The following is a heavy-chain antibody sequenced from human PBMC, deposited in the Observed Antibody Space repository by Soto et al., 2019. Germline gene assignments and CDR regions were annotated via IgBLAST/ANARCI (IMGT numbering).Heavy chain of an antibody. Sequence: QVQLVESGGGVVQPGRSLRLSCAASGFTFSSYAMHWVRQAPGKGLEWVAVISYDGSNKYYADSVKGRFTISRDNSKNTLYLQMNSLRAEDTAVYYCARSPSITIIVGHWGQGPLVTVSS. D-gene: IGHD3-22*01. CDR1: GFTFSSYA. J-gene: IGHJ4*02. CDR3: ARSPSITIIVGH. V-gene: IGHV3-30-3*01. CDR2: ISYDGSNK.